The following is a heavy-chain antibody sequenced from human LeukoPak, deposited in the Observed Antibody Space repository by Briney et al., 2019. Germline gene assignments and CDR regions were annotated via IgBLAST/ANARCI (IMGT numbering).Heavy chain of an antibody. V-gene: IGHV3-30*02. J-gene: IGHJ3*02. CDR3: ARNLPYTSGSGTAFDI. CDR1: GFTFSSYG. Sequence: GGSLRLSCAASGFTFSSYGMHWVRQAPGKGLEWVAFIRYDGSNKYYADSVKGRFTISRDNAKNSLYLQMNSLRAEDTALYYCARNLPYTSGSGTAFDIWGQGTMVTVSS. CDR2: IRYDGSNK. D-gene: IGHD6-19*01.